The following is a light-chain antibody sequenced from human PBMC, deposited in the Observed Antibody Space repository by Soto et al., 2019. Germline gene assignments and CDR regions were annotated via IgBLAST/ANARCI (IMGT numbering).Light chain of an antibody. J-gene: IGKJ1*01. V-gene: IGKV1-5*01. CDR2: DAS. CDR1: QSISSW. CDR3: HQRQSWPRT. Sequence: DIQMTQSPSTLSASVGDRVTITCRASQSISSWLAWYQQKPGKAPNLLIYDASTLESGVPSRFSGSGSGTDFTLTISSLEPEDFAVYYCHQRQSWPRTFGQGTKVDI.